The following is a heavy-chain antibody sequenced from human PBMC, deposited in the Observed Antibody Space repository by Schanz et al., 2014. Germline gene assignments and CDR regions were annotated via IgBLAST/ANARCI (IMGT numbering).Heavy chain of an antibody. D-gene: IGHD5-12*01. Sequence: EVQLVESGGIVVRPGGSLRLSCAASGFTFDDYTMHWIRQPPGKGLEWVSLISWNGGTTYYADSVKGRFTISRDNNRNSLYLQMDRLTTEDTDLDYCVKERPEGCDSHSFDYWGQGTLVTVSS. V-gene: IGHV3-43*01. J-gene: IGHJ4*02. CDR2: ISWNGGTT. CDR3: VKERPEGCDSHSFDY. CDR1: GFTFDDYT.